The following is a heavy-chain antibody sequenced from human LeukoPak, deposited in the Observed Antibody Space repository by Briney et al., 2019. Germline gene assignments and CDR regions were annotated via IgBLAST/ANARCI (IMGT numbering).Heavy chain of an antibody. V-gene: IGHV3-23*01. CDR1: GISLSNYG. Sequence: GGSLRLSCAVSGISLSNYGMSWVRQAPGKGLEWVAGISGSGGSTNYADSVKGRFTISRDNPKNTLYLQMNRLRAEDTAVYFCAIRGVVIRVILVGFHKEAYYFDSWGQGALVTVSS. J-gene: IGHJ4*02. CDR3: AIRGVVIRVILVGFHKEAYYFDS. D-gene: IGHD3-22*01. CDR2: ISGSGGST.